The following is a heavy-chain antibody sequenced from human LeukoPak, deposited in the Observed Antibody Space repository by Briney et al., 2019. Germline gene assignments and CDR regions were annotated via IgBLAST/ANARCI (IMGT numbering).Heavy chain of an antibody. Sequence: SETLSLTCTVSGGSISSYYWSWIRQPAGKGLEWIGRIYTSGSTNYNPSLKSRVTMSVDTSKNQFSLKLSSVTAADTAVYYCARVLKYGSGSYYPPYYYYGMDVWGQGTRSPSP. CDR2: IYTSGST. D-gene: IGHD3-10*01. V-gene: IGHV4-4*07. J-gene: IGHJ6*02. CDR1: GGSISSYY. CDR3: ARVLKYGSGSYYPPYYYYGMDV.